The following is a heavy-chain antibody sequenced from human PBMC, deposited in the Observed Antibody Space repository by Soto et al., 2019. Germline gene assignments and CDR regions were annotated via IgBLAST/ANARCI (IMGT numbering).Heavy chain of an antibody. CDR3: ASSRFLGTLIRVDDAFDI. D-gene: IGHD7-27*01. V-gene: IGHV1-46*03. CDR1: GYTFTSYY. Sequence: ASVKVSCKASGYTFTSYYMHWVRQAPGQGLEWMGIINPSGGSTSYAQKFQGRVTMTRDTSTSTVYMELSSLRSEDTAVYYCASSRFLGTLIRVDDAFDIRAQRTTVTGSS. J-gene: IGHJ6*02. CDR2: INPSGGST.